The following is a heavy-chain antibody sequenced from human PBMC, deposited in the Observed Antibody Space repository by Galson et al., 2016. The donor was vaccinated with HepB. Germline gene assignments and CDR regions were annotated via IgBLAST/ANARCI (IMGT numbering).Heavy chain of an antibody. Sequence: TLSLTCAVFGDSISSGGYFWTWIRQHPGKGPEWIGYIHNGGDTYYNPSLKSRVMISVDTSKNLISLKLSSMTAADTAVYYCAREIRNCSGTNCYGSFCYWGQGILVTVSS. CDR3: AREIRNCSGTNCYGSFCY. J-gene: IGHJ4*02. D-gene: IGHD2-2*01. CDR1: GDSISSGGYF. V-gene: IGHV4-31*11. CDR2: IHNGGDT.